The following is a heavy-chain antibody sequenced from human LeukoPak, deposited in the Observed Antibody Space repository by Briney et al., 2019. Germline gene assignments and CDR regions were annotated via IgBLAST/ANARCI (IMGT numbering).Heavy chain of an antibody. Sequence: ASVKVSCKASGYSFTNYATHWVRQAPGQRLEWMGWINAGNGNTKYSQKFQGRVTIIRDTSASTAYMELSGLRSEDTAVYYCARFPYYYYAMDAWGQGTTVTVSS. CDR2: INAGNGNT. J-gene: IGHJ6*02. CDR3: ARFPYYYYAMDA. CDR1: GYSFTNYA. V-gene: IGHV1-3*01.